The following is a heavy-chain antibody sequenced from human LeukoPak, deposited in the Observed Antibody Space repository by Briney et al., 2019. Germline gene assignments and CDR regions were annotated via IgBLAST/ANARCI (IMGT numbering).Heavy chain of an antibody. CDR2: IYHSGST. CDR3: ARVRGTGTPDY. Sequence: PSQTLSLTCAVSGGSISRGGYSWSWIRQPPGKGLEWIGYIYHSGSTYYNPSLKSRVTISVDRSKNQFSLKLSSVTAADTAVYYCARVRGTGTPDYWGQGTLVTVSS. CDR1: GGSISRGGYS. D-gene: IGHD1-7*01. V-gene: IGHV4-30-2*01. J-gene: IGHJ4*02.